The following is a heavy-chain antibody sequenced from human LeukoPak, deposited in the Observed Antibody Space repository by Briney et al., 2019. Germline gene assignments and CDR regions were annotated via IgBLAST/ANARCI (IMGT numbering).Heavy chain of an antibody. V-gene: IGHV1-24*01. CDR1: GYTLTELS. J-gene: IGHJ6*02. Sequence: ASVKVSCKVSGYTLTELSMHWVRQAPGKGLEWMGGFDPEDGETIYAQKFQGRVTMTEDTSTDTAYMELSSLRSEDTAVYYCARISVGYCGGDCSSYYYGMDVWGQGTTVTVSS. CDR3: ARISVGYCGGDCSSYYYGMDV. D-gene: IGHD2-21*02. CDR2: FDPEDGET.